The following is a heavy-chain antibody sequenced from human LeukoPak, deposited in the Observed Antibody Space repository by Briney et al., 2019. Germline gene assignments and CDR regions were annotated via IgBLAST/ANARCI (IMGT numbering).Heavy chain of an antibody. CDR3: ARLRYCSSTSCYSGFGYYYYYMDV. CDR2: IYYSGST. D-gene: IGHD2-2*01. Sequence: SETLSLTCTVSGGSISSYYWSWIRQPPGKGLEWIGYIYYSGSTNYNPSLKSRVTISVDTSKNQFSLKLSSVTAADTAVYYCARLRYCSSTSCYSGFGYYYYYMDVWGKGTTVTVSS. J-gene: IGHJ6*03. V-gene: IGHV4-59*12. CDR1: GGSISSYY.